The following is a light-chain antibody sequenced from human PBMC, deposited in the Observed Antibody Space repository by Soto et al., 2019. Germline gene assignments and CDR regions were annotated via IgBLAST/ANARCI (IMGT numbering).Light chain of an antibody. Sequence: DMEMTQSPSSLSASVGDRVTITCRASQSISNYLNWYQHKPGKVPKLLIYAASSLQSAVPTRFSGRGSGTDFTLTINSLQPEDFATYYCQQSYGTPLTFGGGTKVEIK. CDR3: QQSYGTPLT. V-gene: IGKV1-39*01. CDR1: QSISNY. J-gene: IGKJ4*01. CDR2: AAS.